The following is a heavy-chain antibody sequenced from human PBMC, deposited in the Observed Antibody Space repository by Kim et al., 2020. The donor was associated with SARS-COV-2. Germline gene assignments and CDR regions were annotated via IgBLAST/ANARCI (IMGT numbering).Heavy chain of an antibody. V-gene: IGHV3-74*01. Sequence: GGSLRLSCAASGFTFSGYWMHWVRQAPGKGLVWVCRINYGGSARDYADSVKGRFTISRDNTKNTVYLQMNSLRPEDTALYYCGRALDSSAPGVDSWGQGTLVTVFS. CDR3: GRALDSSAPGVDS. D-gene: IGHD3-10*01. CDR2: INYGGSAR. J-gene: IGHJ5*01. CDR1: GFTFSGYW.